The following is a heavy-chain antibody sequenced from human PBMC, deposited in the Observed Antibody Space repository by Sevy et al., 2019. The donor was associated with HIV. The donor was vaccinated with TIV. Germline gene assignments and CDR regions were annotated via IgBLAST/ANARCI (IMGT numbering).Heavy chain of an antibody. V-gene: IGHV6-1*01. J-gene: IGHJ6*02. CDR3: AERTNDVFYYGMDV. Sequence: SQTLSLTCAISGDSVSSIRTSWNWIRQSPSRGLEWLGRTYYRSKWYNDYATSVKSRITINADTSKNQVFLKLNSVTPEDTAVYYCAERTNDVFYYGMDVWGQGTTVTVSS. CDR1: GDSVSSIRTS. CDR2: TYYRSKWYN.